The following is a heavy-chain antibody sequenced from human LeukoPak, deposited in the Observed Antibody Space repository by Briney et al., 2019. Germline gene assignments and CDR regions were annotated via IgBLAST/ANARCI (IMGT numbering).Heavy chain of an antibody. CDR2: ISSSSSTI. V-gene: IGHV3-48*01. D-gene: IGHD5-12*01. CDR1: GFTFSSYS. CDR3: AKDPLSPAVATIYAFDI. J-gene: IGHJ3*02. Sequence: PGGSLRLSCAASGFTFSSYSMNWVRQAPGKGLEWVSYISSSSSTIYYADSVKGRFTISRDNSKNTLYLQMNSLRAEDTAVYYCAKDPLSPAVATIYAFDIWGQGTMVTVSS.